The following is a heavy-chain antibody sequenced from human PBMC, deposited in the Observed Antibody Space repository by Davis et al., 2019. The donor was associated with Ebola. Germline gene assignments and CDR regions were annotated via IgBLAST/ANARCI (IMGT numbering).Heavy chain of an antibody. CDR1: GFSFSNYA. V-gene: IGHV3-23*01. CDR2: VNSAGTYT. D-gene: IGHD3-9*01. CDR3: ARSSSDWLFPFDY. J-gene: IGHJ4*02. Sequence: GESLKISCAPSGFSFSNYAMSWARQAPGKGLEWVSAVNSAGTYTYYADSVKGRFTISRDNSKNTLYLQMNSLRAEDTAVYYCARSSSDWLFPFDYWGQGTLVTVSS.